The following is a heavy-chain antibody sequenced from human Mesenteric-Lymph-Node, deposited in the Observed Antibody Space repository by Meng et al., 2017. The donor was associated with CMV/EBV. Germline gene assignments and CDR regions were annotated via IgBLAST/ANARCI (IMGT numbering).Heavy chain of an antibody. CDR3: ARVGCSSTSCYTWFDP. Sequence: ASVKVSCKAAGYTFTSYDINWVRQATGQGREWMGWMNPNSGNTGYAQKFQGRVTITRNTSISTAYMELSSLSSEDTAVYYCARVGCSSTSCYTWFDPWGQGTLVTVSS. V-gene: IGHV1-8*03. CDR1: GYTFTSYD. J-gene: IGHJ5*02. D-gene: IGHD2-2*02. CDR2: MNPNSGNT.